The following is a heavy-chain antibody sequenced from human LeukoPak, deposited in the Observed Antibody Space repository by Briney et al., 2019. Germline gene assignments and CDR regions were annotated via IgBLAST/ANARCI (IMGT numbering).Heavy chain of an antibody. Sequence: GGSLRLSCAASGFTFSTYAMSWVRQAPGKGLEWVSTISGSGGNTYADSVKGRSTISRDNSKNTLYLQMASLRAEDTAVYYCAKEGKCGGASCYYFDYWGQGTLVTVSS. J-gene: IGHJ4*02. CDR3: AKEGKCGGASCYYFDY. V-gene: IGHV3-23*01. CDR1: GFTFSTYA. CDR2: ISGSGGNT. D-gene: IGHD2-15*01.